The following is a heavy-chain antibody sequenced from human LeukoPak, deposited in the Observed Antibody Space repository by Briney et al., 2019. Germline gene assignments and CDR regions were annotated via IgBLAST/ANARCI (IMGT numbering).Heavy chain of an antibody. D-gene: IGHD6-19*01. CDR1: GGTFSSYA. V-gene: IGHV1-69*13. CDR3: AGEAVAGGRYYFDY. Sequence: GASVKVSCKASGGTFSSYAISWVRQAPGQGLEWMGGIIPIFGTANYAQKFQGRVTITADESTSTAYMELSSLRSEDTAVYYCAGEAVAGGRYYFDYWGQGTLVTVSS. CDR2: IIPIFGTA. J-gene: IGHJ4*02.